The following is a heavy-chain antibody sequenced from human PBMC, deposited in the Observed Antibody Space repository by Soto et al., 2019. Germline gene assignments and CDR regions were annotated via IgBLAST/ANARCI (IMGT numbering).Heavy chain of an antibody. CDR1: GYTFTGYY. CDR2: INPNSGGT. CDR3: ARDGSIEMATKQPDS. Sequence: ASVKVSCKASGYTFTGYYMHWVRQAPGQGLEWMGWINPNSGGTNYAQKFQGRVTMSRDTSISTAYMELSRLRSDDTAVYYCARDGSIEMATKQPDSWCQGTLVTVSS. J-gene: IGHJ4*02. D-gene: IGHD5-12*01. V-gene: IGHV1-2*02.